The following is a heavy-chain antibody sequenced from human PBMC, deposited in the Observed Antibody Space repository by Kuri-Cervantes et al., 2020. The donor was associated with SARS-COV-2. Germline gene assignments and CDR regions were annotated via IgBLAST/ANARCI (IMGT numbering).Heavy chain of an antibody. D-gene: IGHD2-2*01. Sequence: LSLTCAASGFTFSSYGMHWVRQAPGKGLEWVAVIRYDGSNKYYADSVKGRFTISRDNSKNTLYLQMNSLRAEDTAVYYCARSHKDIVVVPAARGYYYGMDVWGQGTTVTVSS. V-gene: IGHV3-33*01. J-gene: IGHJ6*02. CDR2: IRYDGSNK. CDR1: GFTFSSYG. CDR3: ARSHKDIVVVPAARGYYYGMDV.